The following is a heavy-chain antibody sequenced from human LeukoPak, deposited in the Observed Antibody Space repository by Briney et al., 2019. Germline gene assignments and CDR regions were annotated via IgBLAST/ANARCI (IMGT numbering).Heavy chain of an antibody. Sequence: ASVKVSCKASGYTFTGYYMHWVRQAPGQGLEWMGWLNPNSGGTNYAQKFQGRVTMTRDTSISTAYMELSRLRSDDTAVYYCARKTVGATGSFFDYWGQGTLVTVSS. D-gene: IGHD1-26*01. J-gene: IGHJ4*02. CDR3: ARKTVGATGSFFDY. CDR2: LNPNSGGT. V-gene: IGHV1-2*02. CDR1: GYTFTGYY.